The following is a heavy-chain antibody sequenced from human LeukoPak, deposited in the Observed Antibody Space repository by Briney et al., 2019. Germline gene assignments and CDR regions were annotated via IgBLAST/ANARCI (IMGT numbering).Heavy chain of an antibody. J-gene: IGHJ4*02. V-gene: IGHV4-59*12. CDR2: IYYSGST. CDR3: ARDTYYYDSSGYRLDY. D-gene: IGHD3-22*01. CDR1: GGSISSYY. Sequence: SETLSLTCTVSGGSISSYYWSWIRQPPGKGLEWIGYIYYSGSTNYNPSLKSRVTMSVDTSKNQFSLKLSSVTAADTAVYYCARDTYYYDSSGYRLDYWGQGTLVTVSS.